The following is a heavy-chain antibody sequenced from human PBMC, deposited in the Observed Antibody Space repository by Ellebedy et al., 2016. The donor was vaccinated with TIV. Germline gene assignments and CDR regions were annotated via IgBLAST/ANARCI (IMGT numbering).Heavy chain of an antibody. CDR1: GYTFTGYY. J-gene: IGHJ5*02. CDR2: INPNSGGT. V-gene: IGHV1-2*02. Sequence: ASVKVSXXASGYTFTGYYMHWVRQAPGQGLEWMGWINPNSGGTNYAQKFQGRVTITADESTSTAYMELSSLRSEDTAVYYCAREGEGVSLNWFDPWGQGTLVTVSS. CDR3: AREGEGVSLNWFDP. D-gene: IGHD3-16*01.